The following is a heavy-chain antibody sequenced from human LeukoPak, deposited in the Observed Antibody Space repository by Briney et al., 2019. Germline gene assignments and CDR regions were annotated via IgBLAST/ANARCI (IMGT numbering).Heavy chain of an antibody. CDR2: IDYSGST. D-gene: IGHD3-16*01. CDR1: GGSISNYY. Sequence: SETLSLTCTVSGGSISNYYWNWIRQPPGKGLEWIGYIDYSGSTNYNPSLKSRVTMSVDTSKNQFSLKLSSVTAADTAVYYCARDWWGSDRKPYGMDVWGQGTTVTV. CDR3: ARDWWGSDRKPYGMDV. V-gene: IGHV4-59*01. J-gene: IGHJ6*02.